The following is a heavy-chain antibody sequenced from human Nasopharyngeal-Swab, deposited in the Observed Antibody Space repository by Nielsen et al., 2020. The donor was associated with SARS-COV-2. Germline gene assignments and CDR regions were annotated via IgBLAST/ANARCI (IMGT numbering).Heavy chain of an antibody. CDR1: GGSVSSGSYY. V-gene: IGHV4-61*01. J-gene: IGHJ4*02. D-gene: IGHD1/OR15-1a*01. Sequence: SETLSLTCTVSGGSVSSGSYYWSWIRQPPGKGLEWIGYIYYSGSTNYNPSLKSRVTISVDTSKNQFSLKLSSVTAADTAVYYCARLSINKYYFDYWGQGTLVTVSS. CDR3: ARLSINKYYFDY. CDR2: IYYSGST.